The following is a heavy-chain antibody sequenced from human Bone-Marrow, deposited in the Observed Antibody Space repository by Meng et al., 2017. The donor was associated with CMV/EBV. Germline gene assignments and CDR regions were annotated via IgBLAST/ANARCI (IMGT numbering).Heavy chain of an antibody. CDR3: ARGYSSSWSPLFGY. V-gene: IGHV3-11*04. D-gene: IGHD6-13*01. CDR1: GFTFSDYY. J-gene: IGHJ4*02. CDR2: ISSSGSTI. Sequence: GESLKISCAASGFTFSDYYMSWIRQAPGKGLEWVSYISSSGSTIYYADSVKGRFTISRDNAKNSLYLQMNSLRAEDTAVYYCARGYSSSWSPLFGYWGQGTLVTVSS.